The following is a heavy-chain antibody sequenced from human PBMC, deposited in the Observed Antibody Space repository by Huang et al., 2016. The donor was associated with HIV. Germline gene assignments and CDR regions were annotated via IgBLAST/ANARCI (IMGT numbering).Heavy chain of an antibody. D-gene: IGHD6-19*01. V-gene: IGHV4-39*01. CDR1: GGSISSSTYY. J-gene: IGHJ4*02. CDR2: IFDSGTT. CDR3: ARTYSSGWLYYFDY. Sequence: QLQLQESGPGLVKPSETLSLTCTVSGGSISSSTYYWGWIRQPPGKGLEWIGNIFDSGTTYYNPSLKSRVSISIDTSKNQFSLRLFSVTAADTAVYYCARTYSSGWLYYFDYWGQGTLVTVSS.